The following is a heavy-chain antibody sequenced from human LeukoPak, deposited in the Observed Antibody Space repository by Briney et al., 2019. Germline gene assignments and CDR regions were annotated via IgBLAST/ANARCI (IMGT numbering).Heavy chain of an antibody. CDR3: ARDRPPSWSTDY. Sequence: ASVKVSCKASGYTFTGYYMHWVRQAPGQGLEWMGRINPNSGGTNYARKFQGRVTMTRDTSISAAYMELSRLRSDDTAVYYCARDRPPSWSTDYWGQGTLVTVSS. V-gene: IGHV1-2*06. CDR1: GYTFTGYY. D-gene: IGHD2-15*01. J-gene: IGHJ4*02. CDR2: INPNSGGT.